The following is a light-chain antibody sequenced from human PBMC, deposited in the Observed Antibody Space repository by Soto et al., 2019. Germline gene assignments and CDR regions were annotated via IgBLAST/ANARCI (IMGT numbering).Light chain of an antibody. CDR2: TVS. CDR3: MQRVEFPLT. J-gene: IGKJ4*01. Sequence: DIVMTQSPLSLPVTPGEPASISCRSSQSRLDSDDGNTYLDWYLQKPGQSPQLLIYTVSSRASGVPDRFSGSGSGTDFTLKISRVEAEDVGVYYSMQRVEFPLTFGGGTKVDI. V-gene: IGKV2-40*01. CDR1: QSRLDSDDGNTY.